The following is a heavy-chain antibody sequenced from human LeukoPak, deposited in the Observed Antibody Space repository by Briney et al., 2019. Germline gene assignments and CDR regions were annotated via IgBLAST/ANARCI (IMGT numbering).Heavy chain of an antibody. J-gene: IGHJ6*03. CDR2: ISSSSSNI. D-gene: IGHD4-17*01. CDR1: GFTFSPYP. Sequence: GGSLRLSCAASGFTFSPYPMNWVRQAPGKGLEWVSSISSSSSNIYYADSVKGRFTISRDNAKNSLYLQMNSLRAEDTAVYYCAREGSYGDYRYYYYYYMDVWGKGTTVTVSS. V-gene: IGHV3-21*01. CDR3: AREGSYGDYRYYYYYYMDV.